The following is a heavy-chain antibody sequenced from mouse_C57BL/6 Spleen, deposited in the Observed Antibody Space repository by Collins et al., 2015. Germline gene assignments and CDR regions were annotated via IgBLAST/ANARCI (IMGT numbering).Heavy chain of an antibody. CDR2: IYPGDGDT. CDR1: GYAFSSSW. J-gene: IGHJ4*01. V-gene: IGHV1-82*01. D-gene: IGHD2-1*01. CDR3: ANGNYYAMDY. Sequence: QVQLQQSGPELVKPGASVKISCKASGYAFSSSWMNWVKQRPGQGLEWIGRIYPGDGDTNYNGKFKGKATLTADKSSSTAYMQLSSLTSVDSAVYFCANGNYYAMDYWGQGTSVTVSS.